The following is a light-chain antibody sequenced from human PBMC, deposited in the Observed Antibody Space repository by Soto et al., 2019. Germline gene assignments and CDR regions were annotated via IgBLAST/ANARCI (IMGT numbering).Light chain of an antibody. J-gene: IGKJ1*01. CDR1: CSFASSY. CDR3: QQHIMCPPT. V-gene: IGKV3D-15*01. CDR2: AAS. Sequence: SMGAGARTTLSSRASCSFASSYLGWYQQKPGKAPRLLIYAASSREGGVPERFSGSVSGTEFTLTISSLQSEDLAAYYCQQHIMCPPTFGQGTKVDIK.